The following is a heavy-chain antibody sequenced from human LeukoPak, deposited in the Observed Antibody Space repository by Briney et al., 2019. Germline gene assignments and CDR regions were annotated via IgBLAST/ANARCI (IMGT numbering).Heavy chain of an antibody. CDR3: AKECDYSPGHKFDL. Sequence: GGSLRLSCAASGFTFNNYLMSWVRQAPGKGLEWVSVLFTGGGRTLYADSVKGRFTISGDTSRTTLYLQMNGLRAEDTAVYYYAKECDYSPGHKFDLWGQGTLVTVSS. CDR1: GFTFNNYL. J-gene: IGHJ4*02. CDR2: LFTGGGRT. V-gene: IGHV3-23*01. D-gene: IGHD3-10*01.